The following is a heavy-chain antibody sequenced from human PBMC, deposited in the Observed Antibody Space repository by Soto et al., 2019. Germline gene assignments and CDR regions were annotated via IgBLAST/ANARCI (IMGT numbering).Heavy chain of an antibody. CDR3: LTGGYFFDY. Sequence: PGGSLRLSCVASGFIFSNAWMNWVRQAPGKGLEWVGRIKSKPDGGTTDYAAPVKGRFSISRDDSKNTVYLQMHSLKTEDTGVYYCLTGGYFFDYWGQGTLVTVS. J-gene: IGHJ4*02. V-gene: IGHV3-15*07. CDR2: IKSKPDGGTT. D-gene: IGHD3-16*01. CDR1: GFIFSNAW.